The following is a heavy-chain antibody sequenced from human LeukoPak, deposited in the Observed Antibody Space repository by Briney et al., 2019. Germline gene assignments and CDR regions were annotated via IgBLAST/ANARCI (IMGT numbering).Heavy chain of an antibody. CDR3: ARGGTTVTKGPIGY. V-gene: IGHV3-33*01. CDR2: IWYGGSNK. Sequence: GRSLRLSCAASGFTFSSYGMHWVRQAPGKGLEWVAVIWYGGSNKYYADSVKGRFTISRDNSKNTLYLQMNSLRAEDTAVYYCARGGTTVTKGPIGYWGQGTLVTVSS. CDR1: GFTFSSYG. J-gene: IGHJ4*02. D-gene: IGHD4-17*01.